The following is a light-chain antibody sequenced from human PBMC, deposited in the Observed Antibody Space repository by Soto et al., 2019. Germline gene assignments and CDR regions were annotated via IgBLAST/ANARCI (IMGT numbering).Light chain of an antibody. CDR1: QSISSY. CDR3: QQSYSTPIT. Sequence: DIPMTQSPSSLSASVGDRVTITCRASQSISSYLNWYQQKPGKAPKLLIYAASSLQSGVPSRFSGSGSGTDFTLTISSLQPEDFANYYCQQSYSTPITFGQGTRLEIK. CDR2: AAS. V-gene: IGKV1-39*01. J-gene: IGKJ5*01.